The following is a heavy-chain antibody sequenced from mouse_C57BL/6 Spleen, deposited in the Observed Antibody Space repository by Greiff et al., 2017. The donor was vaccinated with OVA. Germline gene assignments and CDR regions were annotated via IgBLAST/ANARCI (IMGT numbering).Heavy chain of an antibody. D-gene: IGHD1-1*01. V-gene: IGHV1-80*01. CDR1: GYAFSSYW. Sequence: QVQLQQSGAELVKPGASVKISCKASGYAFSSYWMNWVKQRPGKGLEWIGQIYPGDGDTNYNGKFKGKATLTADKSYSTAYMQLSSLTSEDSAVYFCAREGNYYGSSYDAMDYWGQGTSVTVSS. J-gene: IGHJ4*01. CDR2: IYPGDGDT. CDR3: AREGNYYGSSYDAMDY.